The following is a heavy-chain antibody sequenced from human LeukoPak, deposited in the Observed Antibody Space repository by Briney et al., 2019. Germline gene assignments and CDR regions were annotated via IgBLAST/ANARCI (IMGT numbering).Heavy chain of an antibody. CDR3: ARDPGYYYDSSV. Sequence: GGSLRLSCAASGSTVSSNYMSWVRQAPGKGLEWVSVIYSGGSTYYADSVKGRFTISRDNSKNTLYLQMNSLRAEDTAVYYCARDPGYYYDSSVWGQGTTVTVSS. D-gene: IGHD3-22*01. CDR2: IYSGGST. V-gene: IGHV3-66*01. J-gene: IGHJ6*02. CDR1: GSTVSSNY.